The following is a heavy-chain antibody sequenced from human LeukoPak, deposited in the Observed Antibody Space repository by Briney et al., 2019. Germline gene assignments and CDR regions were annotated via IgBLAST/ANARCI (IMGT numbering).Heavy chain of an antibody. CDR2: ISYDGSNK. J-gene: IGHJ3*02. CDR1: GFTFSSYA. V-gene: IGHV3-30-3*01. Sequence: GGSLRLSCAASGFTFSSYAMHWVRQAPGKGLEWVAVISYDGSNKYYADSVKGRFTISRDNSKNTLYLQMNSLRAEDTAVYYCAREGDFYAFDIWGQGTLVTVSS. D-gene: IGHD2/OR15-2a*01. CDR3: AREGDFYAFDI.